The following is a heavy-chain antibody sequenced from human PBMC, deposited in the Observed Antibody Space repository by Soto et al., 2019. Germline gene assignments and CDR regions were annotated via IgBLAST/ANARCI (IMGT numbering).Heavy chain of an antibody. CDR2: MSHSGGT. J-gene: IGHJ3*02. D-gene: IGHD1-1*01. CDR1: GGFVSSGNYY. CDR3: ARVERGTATTVVDAFDI. Sequence: QEQLQQWGAGLLKPSETLSLTCAVYGGFVSSGNYYWSWIRQPPGKGLEWIGAMSHSGGTHFNPSLKSRVTILVDTSKNQFSLKMSSVTAADTALYYCARVERGTATTVVDAFDIWGPGTMVTVSS. V-gene: IGHV4-34*01.